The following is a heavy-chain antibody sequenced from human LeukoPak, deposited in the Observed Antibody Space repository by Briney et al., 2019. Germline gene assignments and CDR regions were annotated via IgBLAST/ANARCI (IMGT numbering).Heavy chain of an antibody. CDR1: GFTFSSYS. Sequence: PGGSLRLSCAASGFTFSSYSMNWVRQAPGKGLEWVSSISSSSSYIYYADSVKGRFTISRDNAKNSLYLQMNSLRAKDTAVYYCARTQYNWNVLGYFDYWGQGTLVTVSS. CDR3: ARTQYNWNVLGYFDY. CDR2: ISSSSSYI. V-gene: IGHV3-21*01. D-gene: IGHD1-1*01. J-gene: IGHJ4*02.